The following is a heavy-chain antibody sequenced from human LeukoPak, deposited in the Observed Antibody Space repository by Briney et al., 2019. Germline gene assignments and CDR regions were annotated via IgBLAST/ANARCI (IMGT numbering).Heavy chain of an antibody. CDR1: GYTLTGYY. J-gene: IGHJ6*03. V-gene: IGHV1-2*02. Sequence: EASVRVSCKVSGYTLTGYYMHWVRQAPGQGLEWMGWINPNSGGTNYAQKFQGRVTMTRDTSISTAYMELSRLRSDDTAVYYCARAGKTYYYYMDVWGKGTTVTVSS. CDR3: ARAGKTYYYYMDV. D-gene: IGHD4-23*01. CDR2: INPNSGGT.